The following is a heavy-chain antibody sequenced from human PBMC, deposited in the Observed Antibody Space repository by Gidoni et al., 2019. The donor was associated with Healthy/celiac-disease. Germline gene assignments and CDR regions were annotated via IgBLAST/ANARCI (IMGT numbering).Heavy chain of an antibody. Sequence: QVQLVQSGAEVKKPGSSVKVSCKDSGGTFSSYAISWVRQAPGQGLEWMGGINPIFGTANYAQKFQGRVTITADESTSTAYMELSSLRSEDTAVYYCARGFGRATGTQYYYYGMDVWGQGTTVTVSS. CDR2: INPIFGTA. D-gene: IGHD1-1*01. CDR1: GGTFSSYA. CDR3: ARGFGRATGTQYYYYGMDV. J-gene: IGHJ6*02. V-gene: IGHV1-69*01.